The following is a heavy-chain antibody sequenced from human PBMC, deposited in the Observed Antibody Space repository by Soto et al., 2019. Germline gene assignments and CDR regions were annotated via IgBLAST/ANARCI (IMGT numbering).Heavy chain of an antibody. V-gene: IGHV4-34*01. Sequence: LSLTCAVYGGSFSGYYWSWTRQPPGKGLEWIGEINHSGSTNYNPSLKSRVTISVDTSKNQFSLKLSSVTAADTAVYYCARGGAARRGPRFDPWGQGTLVTVSS. CDR1: GGSFSGYY. J-gene: IGHJ5*02. CDR2: INHSGST. D-gene: IGHD6-6*01. CDR3: ARGGAARRGPRFDP.